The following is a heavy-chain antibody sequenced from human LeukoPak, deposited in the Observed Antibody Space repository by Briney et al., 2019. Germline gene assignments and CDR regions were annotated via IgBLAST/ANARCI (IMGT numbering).Heavy chain of an antibody. CDR2: IRYDGSNK. D-gene: IGHD4-17*01. CDR3: AKSATVWGGYFDY. V-gene: IGHV3-30*02. CDR1: GFTFSSYG. Sequence: GGSLRPSCAASGFTFSSYGMHWVRQAPGKGLEWVAFIRYDGSNKYYADSVKGRFTISRDNSKNTLYLQMNSLRAEDTAVYYCAKSATVWGGYFDYWGQGTLVTVSS. J-gene: IGHJ4*02.